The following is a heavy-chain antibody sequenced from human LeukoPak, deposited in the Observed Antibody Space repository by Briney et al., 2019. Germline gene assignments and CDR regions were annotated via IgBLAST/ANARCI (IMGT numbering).Heavy chain of an antibody. D-gene: IGHD6-19*01. Sequence: GGSLRLSCAASGFTFSSYGMSWVRQAPGKGLEWASAISGSGGSTYYADSVKGRFTISRDNSKNTLYLQMNSLRAEDTAVYYCAKDTGFAVAGTFDYWGQGTLVTVSS. V-gene: IGHV3-23*01. CDR3: AKDTGFAVAGTFDY. CDR2: ISGSGGST. CDR1: GFTFSSYG. J-gene: IGHJ4*02.